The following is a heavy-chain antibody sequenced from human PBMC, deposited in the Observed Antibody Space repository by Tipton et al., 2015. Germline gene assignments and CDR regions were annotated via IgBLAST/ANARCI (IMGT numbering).Heavy chain of an antibody. CDR2: VFYSGNT. D-gene: IGHD5/OR15-5a*01. Sequence: TLSLTCTVSGGPMTTHYWSWIRQSPGKGLEWLGYVFYSGNTDYNPSLKSRATISVDKSRNQFSLKLSHVTAADTAVYYCVRYGVSHAMDVWGQGTMVTVSS. CDR3: VRYGVSHAMDV. V-gene: IGHV4-59*11. J-gene: IGHJ6*02. CDR1: GGPMTTHY.